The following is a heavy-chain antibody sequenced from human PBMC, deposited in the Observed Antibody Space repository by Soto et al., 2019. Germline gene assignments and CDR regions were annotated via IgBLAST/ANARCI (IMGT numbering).Heavy chain of an antibody. CDR1: GGTFSSYA. CDR3: ARDRVVMSAFDI. V-gene: IGHV1-69*13. Sequence: SVKVSCKASGGTFSSYAISWVRQAPGQGLEWMGGIIPIFGTANYAQKFQGRVTITADESTSTAYMELSSLRSEDTAVYYCARDRVVMSAFDIWGQGTRVTVSS. D-gene: IGHD2-15*01. CDR2: IIPIFGTA. J-gene: IGHJ3*02.